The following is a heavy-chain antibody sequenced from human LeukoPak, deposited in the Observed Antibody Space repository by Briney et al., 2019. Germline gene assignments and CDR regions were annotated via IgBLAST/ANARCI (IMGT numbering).Heavy chain of an antibody. D-gene: IGHD6-6*01. CDR1: GGSFSGYY. Sequence: SETLSLTCAVYGGSFSGYYWSWIRHPPGKGLEWVGEINHSGSTTYNPSLNSRVTISVDTSKKQFSRKLSSVTAADTAVYYCARGGQYTDLDYWGQGTLVTVSS. CDR3: ARGGQYTDLDY. J-gene: IGHJ4*02. CDR2: INHSGST. V-gene: IGHV4-34*01.